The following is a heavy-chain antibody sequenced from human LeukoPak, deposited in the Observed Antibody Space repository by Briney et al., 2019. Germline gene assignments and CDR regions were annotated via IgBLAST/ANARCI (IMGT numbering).Heavy chain of an antibody. Sequence: GGSLRLSCAASGFTFSSYSMNWVRQAPGKGLEWVSSISSSSYIYYADSVKGRFTISRDNAKNSLYLQMNSLRAEDTAVYYCARDHRAAAVDYWGQGTLVTVSS. CDR2: ISSSSYI. V-gene: IGHV3-21*01. D-gene: IGHD2-2*01. CDR3: ARDHRAAAVDY. J-gene: IGHJ4*02. CDR1: GFTFSSYS.